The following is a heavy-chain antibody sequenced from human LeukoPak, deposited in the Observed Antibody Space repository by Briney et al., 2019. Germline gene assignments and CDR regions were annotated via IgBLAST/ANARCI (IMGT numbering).Heavy chain of an antibody. J-gene: IGHJ4*02. V-gene: IGHV3-30*02. Sequence: PGGSLRLSCTTSGFSFSNFDMYWVRQAPDKGLEWLAFIRYDGSNEYYADSVKGRFTISRDNSRNTLFLQMDSLRSEDTAVYYCARDLGIFGDFDYWGQGTLVIVSS. CDR2: IRYDGSNE. CDR1: GFSFSNFD. D-gene: IGHD3-3*01. CDR3: ARDLGIFGDFDY.